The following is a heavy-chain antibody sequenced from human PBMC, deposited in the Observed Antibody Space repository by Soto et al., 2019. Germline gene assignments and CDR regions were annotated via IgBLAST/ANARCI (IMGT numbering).Heavy chain of an antibody. V-gene: IGHV4-59*01. CDR1: GCSISSYY. Sequence: SETLSLTCTVSGCSISSYYWSGIRQPPGKGLEWIGYIYYSGSTNYNPSLKSRVTISVDTSKNQFSLKLSSVTAADTAVYYCARTTFPIYGSGSYRYYYYGMDVWGQGTTVTVSS. D-gene: IGHD3-10*01. J-gene: IGHJ6*02. CDR3: ARTTFPIYGSGSYRYYYYGMDV. CDR2: IYYSGST.